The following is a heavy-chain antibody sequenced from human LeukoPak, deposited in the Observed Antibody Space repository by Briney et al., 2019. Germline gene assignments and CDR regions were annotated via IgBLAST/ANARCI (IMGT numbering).Heavy chain of an antibody. J-gene: IGHJ4*02. D-gene: IGHD3-16*01. CDR2: VHHSGTT. Sequence: SETLSLTCSVFADSMNNYDWNWIPQPPGEGREWIGFVHHSGTTNYNPSLKSRVTILIAPSTHEFSLRLASVTTTDTAVYYCEKTGSLFGHFFAHSGQGIPVSVSS. CDR1: ADSMNNYD. V-gene: IGHV4-59*01. CDR3: EKTGSLFGHFFAH.